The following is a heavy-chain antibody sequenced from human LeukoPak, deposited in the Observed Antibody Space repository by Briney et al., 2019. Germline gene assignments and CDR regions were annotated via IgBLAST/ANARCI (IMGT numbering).Heavy chain of an antibody. CDR3: ATNPMTGYHLGDHFYFYMAV. CDR2: LRPVFGPI. D-gene: IGHD1-20*01. CDR1: GVTFSSYA. J-gene: IGHJ6*03. V-gene: IGHV1-69*05. Sequence: ASVKVSSKASGVTFSSYAISWVRQAPGQGLGWIGGLRPVFGPINSAQKFQDRVTLTKDDSTTSAYMELRSLRSEDTAVYYCATNPMTGYHLGDHFYFYMAVWGKGTTVTVS.